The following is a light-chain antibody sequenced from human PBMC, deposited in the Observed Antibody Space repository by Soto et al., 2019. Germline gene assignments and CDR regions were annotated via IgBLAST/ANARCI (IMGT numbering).Light chain of an antibody. CDR3: QQYGSSRRLWT. CDR1: QSVSSSY. J-gene: IGKJ1*01. CDR2: GAS. Sequence: EIVLTQSSGTLSLSPGERATLSCRASQSVSSSYLAWYQQKPGQAPRLLIYGASSRATGIPDRFSGSGSGTDFTLTISRLEPEDFAVYYCQQYGSSRRLWTFGQGTKVDIK. V-gene: IGKV3-20*01.